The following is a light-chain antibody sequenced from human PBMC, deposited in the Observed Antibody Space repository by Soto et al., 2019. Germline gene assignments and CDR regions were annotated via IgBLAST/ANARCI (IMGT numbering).Light chain of an antibody. V-gene: IGLV1-40*01. CDR3: QSFDSSRIGLL. CDR1: HSDIGAGYG. Sequence: QSVLTQPPSVTGAPGQRVTISCTGSHSDIGAGYGVHWYQQFPHSAPKLLIYDTTNRPSGVPDRFSGSRSGTSASLAITGLQAEDEADYYCQSFDSSRIGLLFGGWTKVTVL. CDR2: DTT. J-gene: IGLJ2*01.